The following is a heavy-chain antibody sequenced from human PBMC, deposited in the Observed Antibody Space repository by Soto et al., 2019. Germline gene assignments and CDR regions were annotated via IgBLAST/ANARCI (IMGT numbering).Heavy chain of an antibody. CDR1: GGTFSSYA. D-gene: IGHD3-22*01. CDR3: ARVLLFFDSSGYHHYYYYYGLDV. V-gene: IGHV1-69*05. CDR2: IIPIFGTA. J-gene: IGHJ6*02. Sequence: SVKVSCKASGGTFSSYAISWVRQAPGQGLEWMGGIIPIFGTANYAQKIQGRDTITTHESTSTAYMELSSLRSEDTPVYHCARVLLFFDSSGYHHYYYYYGLDVWGQGTTVTVSS.